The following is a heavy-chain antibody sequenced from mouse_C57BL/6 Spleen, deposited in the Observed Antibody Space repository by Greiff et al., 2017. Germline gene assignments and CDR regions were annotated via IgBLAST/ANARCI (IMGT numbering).Heavy chain of an antibody. CDR3: ARRGNYYGSFYYFDY. V-gene: IGHV1-18*01. Sequence: VQLKESGPELVKPGASVKIPCKASGYTFTDYNMDWVKQSHGKSLEWIGDINPNNGGTIYNQKFKGKATLTVDKSSSTAYMELRSLTSEDTAVYYCARRGNYYGSFYYFDYWGQGTTLTVSS. CDR2: INPNNGGT. CDR1: GYTFTDYN. D-gene: IGHD1-1*01. J-gene: IGHJ2*01.